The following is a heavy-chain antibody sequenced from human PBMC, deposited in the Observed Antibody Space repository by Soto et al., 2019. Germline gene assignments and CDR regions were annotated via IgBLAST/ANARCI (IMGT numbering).Heavy chain of an antibody. CDR3: ARDAADTPMVY. D-gene: IGHD5-18*01. Sequence: QVQLVQSGAEVRKPRSSVRVSCKSSGGIFRSNAISWVRQAPGQGLEWMGAIIPQFPTPYYAQKFQGRVTITADESTSTAYRALNSLRSDDTAVYFCARDAADTPMVYWGQGTLLTVSS. V-gene: IGHV1-69*01. CDR2: IIPQFPTP. CDR1: GGIFRSNA. J-gene: IGHJ4*02.